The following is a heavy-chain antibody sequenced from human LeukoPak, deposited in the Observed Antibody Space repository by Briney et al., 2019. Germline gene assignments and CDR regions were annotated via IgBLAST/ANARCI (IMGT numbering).Heavy chain of an antibody. CDR1: GGSISSGGYY. CDR2: IYYSGST. V-gene: IGHV4-31*03. J-gene: IGHJ6*02. Sequence: SETLSLTCTVSGGSISSGGYYWSWIRQHPGKGLEWIGNIYYSGSTYYNPSLKSRVTISVDTSKNQFSLKLSSVTAADTAVYYCARDLRYCSSTSCYHYYYGMDVWGQGTTVTVSS. D-gene: IGHD2-2*01. CDR3: ARDLRYCSSTSCYHYYYGMDV.